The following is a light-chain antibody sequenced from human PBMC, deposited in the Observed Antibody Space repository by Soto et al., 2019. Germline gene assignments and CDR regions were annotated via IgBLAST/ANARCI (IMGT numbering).Light chain of an antibody. CDR2: DGS. CDR3: QQYNSYWT. J-gene: IGKJ1*01. V-gene: IGKV1-5*01. Sequence: DIQMTQSPSTLSASVGDRVTITCRASQSISSWLAWYQQKPGKAPKLLIYDGSSLESGVPSRFSGSGSGTEFPLTISNLHPDDFATYYCQQYNSYWTFGQGTKVEIK. CDR1: QSISSW.